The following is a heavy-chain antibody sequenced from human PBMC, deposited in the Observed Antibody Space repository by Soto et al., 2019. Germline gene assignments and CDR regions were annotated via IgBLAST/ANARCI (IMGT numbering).Heavy chain of an antibody. J-gene: IGHJ4*02. V-gene: IGHV4-31*03. Sequence: SETLSLTCTVSGGSISSGGYYWSWIRQHPGKGLEWIGYIYYSGSTYYNPSLKSRVTISVDTSKNQFSLKLSSVTAADTAVYYCARGPTVTTKDFDYWGQGTLVTVS. D-gene: IGHD4-4*01. CDR3: ARGPTVTTKDFDY. CDR1: GGSISSGGYY. CDR2: IYYSGST.